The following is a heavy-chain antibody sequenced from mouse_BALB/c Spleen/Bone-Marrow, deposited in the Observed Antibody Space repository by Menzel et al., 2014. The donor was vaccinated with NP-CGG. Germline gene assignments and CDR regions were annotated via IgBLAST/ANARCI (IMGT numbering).Heavy chain of an antibody. CDR3: ARRVWSRVGNY. CDR2: ISNGGGST. CDR1: GFTFSSYT. Sequence: EVQGVESGGGLVQSGGSLKLSCAASGFTFSSYTMSWVRQTPEKRLEWVAYISNGGGSTYYPDTVKGRFTISRGNAKNTLYLQMSSLKSEDTAIYYCARRVWSRVGNYWGQGTSVTVSS. J-gene: IGHJ4*01. V-gene: IGHV5-12-2*01. D-gene: IGHD2-10*02.